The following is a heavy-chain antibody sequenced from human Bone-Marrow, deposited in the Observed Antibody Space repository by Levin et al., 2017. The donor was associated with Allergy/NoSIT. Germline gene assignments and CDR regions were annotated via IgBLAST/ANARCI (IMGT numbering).Heavy chain of an antibody. J-gene: IGHJ5*02. Sequence: SQTLSLTCEISGDSVSTNSAAWVWIRQSPSRGLEWLGRAYYRSKWYIDYALSVKSRITISPDTSKNQFSLRLDSVTPEDTAVYYCARDNSGSSLNWFDPWGQGTLVTVSS. V-gene: IGHV6-1*01. CDR2: AYYRSKWYI. CDR3: ARDNSGSSLNWFDP. D-gene: IGHD1-26*01. CDR1: GDSVSTNSAA.